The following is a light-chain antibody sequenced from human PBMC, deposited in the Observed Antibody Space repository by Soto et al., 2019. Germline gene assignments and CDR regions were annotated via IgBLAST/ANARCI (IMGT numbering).Light chain of an antibody. CDR3: SSYTSSSTPLV. CDR2: EVS. V-gene: IGLV2-14*01. CDR1: SSAVGGYNH. Sequence: QSALTQPASVSGSPGQSITISCTETSSAVGGYNHVSWYQQYPGKAPKLMIYEVSNRPSGVSNRFSGSKSGNTASLTISGLQADDEADYYCSSYTSSSTPLVFGTGTKLTVL. J-gene: IGLJ1*01.